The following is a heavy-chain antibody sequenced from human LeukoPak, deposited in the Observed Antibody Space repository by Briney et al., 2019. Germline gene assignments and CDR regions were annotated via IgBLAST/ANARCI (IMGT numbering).Heavy chain of an antibody. D-gene: IGHD3-10*01. J-gene: IGHJ4*02. CDR3: ARGGDYGSGSFRWRHFDS. CDR1: GVTLSPYG. CDR2: ISYEGGTQ. Sequence: QPGRSLRLSCAASGVTLSPYGMHWVRQAPGKGLEWVAVISYEGGTQHYADSVKGRFIISRDNPRNTLYLQMNILRTEDTAVYYCARGGDYGSGSFRWRHFDSWGQGTLVTVSS. V-gene: IGHV3-30*03.